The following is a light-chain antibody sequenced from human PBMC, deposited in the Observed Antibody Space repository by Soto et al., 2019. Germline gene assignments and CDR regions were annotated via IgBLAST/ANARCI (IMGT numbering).Light chain of an antibody. CDR1: QSISSY. Sequence: DIQMTQSPSSLSASVGDRVTITCRASQSISSYLNWYQQKPGKAPKLLIYAASTLQRGVPSRFSGSGFGTDFTLTISSLQPEDFATYYCQQSYRTPFTFGPGTKVDIK. CDR2: AAS. CDR3: QQSYRTPFT. J-gene: IGKJ3*01. V-gene: IGKV1-39*01.